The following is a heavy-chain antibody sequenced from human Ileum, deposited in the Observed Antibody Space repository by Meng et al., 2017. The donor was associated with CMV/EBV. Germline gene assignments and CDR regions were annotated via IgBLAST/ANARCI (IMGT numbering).Heavy chain of an antibody. CDR1: GDSIKNYY. J-gene: IGHJ4*02. V-gene: IGHV4-4*07. CDR2: IHYSGGT. CDR3: ARAGARGVPVDL. D-gene: IGHD3-10*01. Sequence: QGPRQESGPRLVKPSETLSLTCTVSGDSIKNYYWTWLRQPAGKGLEWLGRIHYSGGTDDNPSLKSRVTLSIDTSKNQLSLKIYSVTAADTAVYYCARAGARGVPVDLWGQGTLVTVSS.